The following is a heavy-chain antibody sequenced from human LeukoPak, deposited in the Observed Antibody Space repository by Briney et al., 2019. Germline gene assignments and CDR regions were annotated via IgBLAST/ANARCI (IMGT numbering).Heavy chain of an antibody. J-gene: IGHJ6*02. D-gene: IGHD3-10*01. V-gene: IGHV1-2*02. CDR3: ASRRPGKSGYYYYGMDV. CDR2: INPNSGGT. Sequence: VASVKVSCKASGYTFTGYYMRWVRQAPGQGLEWMGWINPNSGGTNYAQKFQGRVTMTRDTSISTAYMELSRLRSDDTAVYYCASRRPGKSGYYYYGMDVWGQGTTVTVSS. CDR1: GYTFTGYY.